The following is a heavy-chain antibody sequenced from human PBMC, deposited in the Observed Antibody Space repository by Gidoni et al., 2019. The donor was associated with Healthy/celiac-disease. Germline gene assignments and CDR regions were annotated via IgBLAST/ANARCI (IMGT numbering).Heavy chain of an antibody. D-gene: IGHD6-13*01. Sequence: QLQLQESGPGLVKPSETLSLTCTVSGGSISSSSYYWGWIRQPPGKGLEWIGSIYYSGSTYYNPSLKSRVTISVDTSKNQFSLKLSSVTAADTAVYYCASLGYSSSWGPYYYYGMDVWGQGTTVTVSS. CDR2: IYYSGST. J-gene: IGHJ6*02. CDR1: GGSISSSSYY. V-gene: IGHV4-39*01. CDR3: ASLGYSSSWGPYYYYGMDV.